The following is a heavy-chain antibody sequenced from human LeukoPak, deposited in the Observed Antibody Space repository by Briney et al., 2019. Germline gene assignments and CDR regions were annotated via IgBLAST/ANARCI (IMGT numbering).Heavy chain of an antibody. J-gene: IGHJ6*03. CDR1: GGTFSSYA. Sequence: ASVKVSCKASGGTFSSYAISWVRQAPGQGLEWMGGIIPIFCTANYAKKFQGRVTITTDESTSTAYMELSSLRSEDTAVYYCARAPYYYGSGIYYYYMDVWGKGTTVTVSS. V-gene: IGHV1-69*05. CDR3: ARAPYYYGSGIYYYYMDV. D-gene: IGHD3-10*01. CDR2: IIPIFCTA.